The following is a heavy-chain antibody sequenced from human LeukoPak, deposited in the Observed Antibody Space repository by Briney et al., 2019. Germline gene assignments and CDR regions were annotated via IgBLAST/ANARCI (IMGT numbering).Heavy chain of an antibody. Sequence: GGSLRLSCAASGFTVSSNYMSWVRQAPGKGLEWVSVIYSGGSTYYADSVKGRFTISRDNSKNTLYLQMNSLRAEDTAVYYCARGPLYNWNDVGFDPWGQGTLVTVSS. CDR3: ARGPLYNWNDVGFDP. CDR1: GFTVSSNY. J-gene: IGHJ5*02. V-gene: IGHV3-66*01. CDR2: IYSGGST. D-gene: IGHD1-20*01.